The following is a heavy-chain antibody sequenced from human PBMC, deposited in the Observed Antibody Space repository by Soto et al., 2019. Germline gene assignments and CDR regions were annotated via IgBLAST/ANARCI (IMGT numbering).Heavy chain of an antibody. CDR2: IYNDGTYA. Sequence: RVSNRGSGLTLKMFGVHWVRKIPGKGPVWVARIYNDGTYADYADSVKGRFTISRDNAKDTLYLQMNDLRAEDSALYHCTRGPRATSAGTSAHWGQGTLVTVSS. CDR3: TRGPRATSAGTSAH. V-gene: IGHV3-74*01. D-gene: IGHD6-13*01. J-gene: IGHJ4*02. CDR1: GLTLKMFG.